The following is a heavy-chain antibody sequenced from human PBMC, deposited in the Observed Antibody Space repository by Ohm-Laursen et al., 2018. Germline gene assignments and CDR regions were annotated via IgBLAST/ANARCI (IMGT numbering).Heavy chain of an antibody. CDR3: ARDGGSYP. CDR1: GFTFSSYS. D-gene: IGHD1-26*01. CDR2: ISSSSSTI. J-gene: IGHJ5*02. V-gene: IGHV3-48*01. Sequence: SLRLSCAASGFTFSSYSMNWVRQAPGKGLEWVSYISSSSSTIYYADSVKGRFTISRDNAKNSLYLQMNSLRAEDTAVYYCARDGGSYPWGQGTLVTVSS.